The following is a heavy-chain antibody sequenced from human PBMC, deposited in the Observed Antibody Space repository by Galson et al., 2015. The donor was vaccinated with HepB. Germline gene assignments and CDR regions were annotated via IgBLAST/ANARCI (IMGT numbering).Heavy chain of an antibody. J-gene: IGHJ3*02. CDR3: ARDLNRRDGYNYSPRGNAFDI. V-gene: IGHV1-69*04. Sequence: SVKVSCKASGGTFSSYAISWVRQAPGQGLEWMGRIIPILGIANYAQKFQGRVTITADKSTSTAYMELSSLRSEDTAVYYCARDLNRRDGYNYSPRGNAFDIWGQGTMVTVSS. CDR2: IIPILGIA. CDR1: GGTFSSYA. D-gene: IGHD5-24*01.